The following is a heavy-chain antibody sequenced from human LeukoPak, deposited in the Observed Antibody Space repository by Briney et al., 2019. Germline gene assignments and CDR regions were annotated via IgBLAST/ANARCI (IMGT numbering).Heavy chain of an antibody. Sequence: SETLSLTCTVSGGSISRYYWSWIRQPPGKGLEWIGYTYYSGSTNYNPSLKSRVTISVDTSKNQFSLKLSSVTAADTAVYYCARVISSGYYSPYYFDYWGQGTLVTVSS. V-gene: IGHV4-59*01. CDR1: GGSISRYY. CDR3: ARVISSGYYSPYYFDY. J-gene: IGHJ4*02. D-gene: IGHD3-22*01. CDR2: TYYSGST.